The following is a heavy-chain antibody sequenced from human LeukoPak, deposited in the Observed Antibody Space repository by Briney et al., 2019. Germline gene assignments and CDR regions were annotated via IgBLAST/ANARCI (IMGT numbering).Heavy chain of an antibody. D-gene: IGHD3-3*01. V-gene: IGHV4-4*09. CDR3: ARYYDFWSGYPRFFDY. Sequence: SETLSLTCTVSGGSISSYYWSWIRQPPGKGLEWLGYIYPSGNSDYSPSLKSRVTISVDTSKNQFSLKLSSVTAADTAVYYCARYYDFWSGYPRFFDYWGQGTLVTVSS. CDR2: IYPSGNS. CDR1: GGSISSYY. J-gene: IGHJ4*02.